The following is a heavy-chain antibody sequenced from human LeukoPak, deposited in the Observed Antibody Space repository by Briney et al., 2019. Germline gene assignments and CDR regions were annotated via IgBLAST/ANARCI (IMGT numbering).Heavy chain of an antibody. Sequence: PSETLSLTCTVSGGSINSSSYYWGWIRQPPGTGLEWIGHIYRSGSTNYNPSLKSRVAISADTSKNQFSLKVGSVTAADTAVYYCARGTAVAGMPNMDVWGKGTTVTVSS. D-gene: IGHD6-19*01. CDR2: IYRSGST. J-gene: IGHJ6*04. V-gene: IGHV4-39*07. CDR1: GGSINSSSYY. CDR3: ARGTAVAGMPNMDV.